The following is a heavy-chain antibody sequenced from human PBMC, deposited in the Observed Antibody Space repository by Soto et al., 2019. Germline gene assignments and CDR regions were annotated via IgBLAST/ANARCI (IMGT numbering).Heavy chain of an antibody. V-gene: IGHV2-5*02. J-gene: IGHJ5*02. CDR3: AHRQGSYAAFDP. CDR2: IYWDDDK. Sequence: QITLKESGPPLVKPTQTLTLTCTFSGFSLTTSGVGVGWFRQPPGKALEWLALIYWDDDKRYSPSLKSRRHLTKHISKNQVVLTLTNMDRVDTATYYCAHRQGSYAAFDPWGQGTLVTVSS. CDR1: GFSLTTSGVG.